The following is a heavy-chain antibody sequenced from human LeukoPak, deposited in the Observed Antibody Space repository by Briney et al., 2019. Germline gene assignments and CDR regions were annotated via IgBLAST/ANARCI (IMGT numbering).Heavy chain of an antibody. D-gene: IGHD3-22*01. CDR2: IYHSGST. CDR3: ARDNYYDSSGYFDY. V-gene: IGHV4-30-2*01. Sequence: ALSLTCAVSGGSISSGGYSWSWIRQPQGEGLEWIGYIYHSGSTYYNPSLKSRVAISVDRSKNQFSLKLSSVTAADTAVYYCARDNYYDSSGYFDYWGQGTLVTVSS. J-gene: IGHJ4*02. CDR1: GGSISSGGYS.